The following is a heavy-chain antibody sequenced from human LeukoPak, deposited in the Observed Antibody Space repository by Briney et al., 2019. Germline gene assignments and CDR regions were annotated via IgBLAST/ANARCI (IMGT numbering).Heavy chain of an antibody. J-gene: IGHJ4*02. CDR2: ISGSGGST. CDR3: AKDWRYCSGGSCYHYYFDY. D-gene: IGHD2-15*01. Sequence: GGSLRLSCAASGFTFSSYAMSWVRQAPGKGLEWVSAISGSGGSTYYADSVKGRFTISRDNSKNTLYLRMNSLRAEDTAVYYCAKDWRYCSGGSCYHYYFDYWGQGTLVTVSS. CDR1: GFTFSSYA. V-gene: IGHV3-23*01.